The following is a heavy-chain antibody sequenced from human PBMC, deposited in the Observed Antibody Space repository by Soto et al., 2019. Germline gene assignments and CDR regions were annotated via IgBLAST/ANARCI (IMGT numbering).Heavy chain of an antibody. Sequence: EVQLVESGGGLVKPGGSLRLSCAASGFTFSSYSMNWVRQAPGKGLEWVSSISSSSSYIYYAYSVKGRFTISRDNAKNSLYLQMNSLRAEDTAEYYCARDQPGYSYGYGLGYWGQGTLVTVSS. J-gene: IGHJ4*02. CDR2: ISSSSSYI. CDR3: ARDQPGYSYGYGLGY. V-gene: IGHV3-21*01. CDR1: GFTFSSYS. D-gene: IGHD5-18*01.